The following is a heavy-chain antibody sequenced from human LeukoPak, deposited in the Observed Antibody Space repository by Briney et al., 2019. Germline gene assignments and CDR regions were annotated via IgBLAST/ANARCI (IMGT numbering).Heavy chain of an antibody. CDR1: GYTFTHYR. V-gene: IGHV1-8*01. D-gene: IGHD6-19*01. CDR3: ARGVGAVGDY. CDR2: MDPSSGDT. J-gene: IGHJ4*02. Sequence: ASVKVSCKASGYTFTHYRINWVRQATGQGLEWMGWMDPSSGDTGYAQKFQDRVTMTRDTSISTAYMELSSLRSEDTALYYCARGVGAVGDYWGQGSLVTVSS.